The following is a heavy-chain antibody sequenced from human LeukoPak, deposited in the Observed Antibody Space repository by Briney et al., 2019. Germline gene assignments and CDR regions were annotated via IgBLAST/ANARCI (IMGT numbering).Heavy chain of an antibody. D-gene: IGHD2-21*02. V-gene: IGHV1-8*01. CDR3: ARGLDAYCGGDCYFFAY. Sequence: SVQVSCKASGCTFTSYVINWVRQATGQGLAWMGWMNPNSGNTGYAQKFQGRVTMTRNTSISTAYMELSSLRSEDTAVYYCARGLDAYCGGDCYFFAYWGEGTLVTVSS. CDR1: GCTFTSYV. J-gene: IGHJ4*02. CDR2: MNPNSGNT.